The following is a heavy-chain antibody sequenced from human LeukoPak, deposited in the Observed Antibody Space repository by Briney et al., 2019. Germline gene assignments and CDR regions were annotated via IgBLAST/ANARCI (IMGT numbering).Heavy chain of an antibody. D-gene: IGHD6-19*01. CDR1: GYSFTIYW. V-gene: IGHV5-51*01. CDR2: IYPGDSDT. CDR3: ARHVGQWLESSSYYFDY. J-gene: IGHJ4*02. Sequence: GESLKISCQGSGYSFTIYWIGWVRQMPGKGLGWMGIIYPGDSDTRYSPSFQGQVTISADKSISTAYLQWSSLKASDTAMYYCARHVGQWLESSSYYFDYWGQGTLVTVSS.